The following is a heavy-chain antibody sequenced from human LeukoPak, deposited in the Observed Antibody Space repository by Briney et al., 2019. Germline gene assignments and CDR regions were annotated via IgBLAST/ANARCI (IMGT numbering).Heavy chain of an antibody. J-gene: IGHJ6*03. CDR2: INHSGST. CDR1: GGSFSGYY. Sequence: SETLSLTCAVYGGSFSGYYWSWIRQPPGKGLEWIGEINHSGSTYYNPSLKSRVTISVDTSKNQFSLKLSSVTAADTAVYYCARDSRIGYCSGGSCYSGYYYYMDVWGKGTTVTVSS. D-gene: IGHD2-15*01. CDR3: ARDSRIGYCSGGSCYSGYYYYMDV. V-gene: IGHV4-34*01.